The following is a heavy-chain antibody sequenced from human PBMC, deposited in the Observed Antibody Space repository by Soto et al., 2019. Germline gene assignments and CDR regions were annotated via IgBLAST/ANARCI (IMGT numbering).Heavy chain of an antibody. D-gene: IGHD2-2*01. CDR1: GFTFGSYA. Sequence: GSLRLSCAASGFTFGSYAMHWVRQAPGKGLEWVAAISYDGSNKYYVDSVKGRFTISRDNSKNTLYLQMNSLRAEDTAVYYCARGPSSLTRFDYWGQGTLVTVSS. CDR3: ARGPSSLTRFDY. V-gene: IGHV3-30-3*01. J-gene: IGHJ4*02. CDR2: ISYDGSNK.